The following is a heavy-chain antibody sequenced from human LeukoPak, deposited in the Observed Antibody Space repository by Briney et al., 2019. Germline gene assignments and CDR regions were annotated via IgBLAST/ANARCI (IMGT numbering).Heavy chain of an antibody. Sequence: PSETLSLTCAVYGGSFSGYYWSWIRQPPGKGLEWIGEINHSGSTNYNPSLKSRVTISVDTSKNQFSLKLSSVTAADTAVYYCASSTSFLDYWGQGTRVTVSS. D-gene: IGHD2-2*01. CDR3: ASSTSFLDY. CDR2: INHSGST. V-gene: IGHV4-34*01. J-gene: IGHJ4*02. CDR1: GGSFSGYY.